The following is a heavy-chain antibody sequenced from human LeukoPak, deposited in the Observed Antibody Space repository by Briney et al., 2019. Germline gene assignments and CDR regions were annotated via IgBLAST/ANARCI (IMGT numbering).Heavy chain of an antibody. CDR1: GFIFTSYS. CDR2: ISSSSSYK. CDR3: ARAGITLAGPYWCFDL. V-gene: IGHV3-21*01. J-gene: IGHJ2*01. D-gene: IGHD6-19*01. Sequence: GGSLRLSCAASGFIFTSYSMTWVRQAPGKGLEWISSISSSSSYKSYADSVKGRFTISRDNAKNSLYLQMSSLRDEDTAVYYCARAGITLAGPYWCFDLWGRGTLVTVSS.